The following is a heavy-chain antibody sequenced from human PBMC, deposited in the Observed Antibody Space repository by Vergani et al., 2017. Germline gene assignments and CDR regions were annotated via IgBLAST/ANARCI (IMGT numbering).Heavy chain of an antibody. J-gene: IGHJ4*02. CDR2: ISFDGTNE. CDR1: GFALNRHA. Sequence: QVQLVESGGGVVQPGTSLRLSCVVSGFALNRHAMYWVRQAPGKGLEWVVGISFDGTNEYYPDLVKGRFTISRDIAKNTLYLQVRRLRLEDTGVYHCVRARGFCSGGRCYTEAWDYWVQGTAVTVSS. D-gene: IGHD2-2*02. CDR3: VRARGFCSGGRCYTEAWDY. V-gene: IGHV3-30-3*01.